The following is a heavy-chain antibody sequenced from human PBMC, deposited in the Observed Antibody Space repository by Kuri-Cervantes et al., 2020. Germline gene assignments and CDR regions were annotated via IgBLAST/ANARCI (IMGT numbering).Heavy chain of an antibody. CDR1: GGSFSGYY. V-gene: IGHV4-34*01. Sequence: SQTLSLTCAVYGGSFSGYYWSWIRQPPGKGLEWIGEINHSGSTNYNPSLKSRVTISVDKSKNQFSLKLSSVTAADTALYYCARGERYSFGPTGFDYWGQGTLVTVSS. CDR3: ARGERYSFGPTGFDY. D-gene: IGHD5-18*01. J-gene: IGHJ4*02. CDR2: INHSGST.